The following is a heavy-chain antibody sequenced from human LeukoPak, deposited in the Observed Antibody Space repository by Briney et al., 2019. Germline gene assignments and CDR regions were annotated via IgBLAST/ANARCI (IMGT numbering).Heavy chain of an antibody. V-gene: IGHV1-8*01. CDR1: GYTFTNFD. CDR2: MNPKNGHT. Sequence: ASVKVSCKSSGYTFTNFDINWVRQVTGRGLEWMGRMNPKNGHTDYAQKFQGRVTMTSDITISTVFMELSRLTSDDTAVYYCARGLGQAWGQGTLVTVSS. J-gene: IGHJ5*02. CDR3: ARGLGQA.